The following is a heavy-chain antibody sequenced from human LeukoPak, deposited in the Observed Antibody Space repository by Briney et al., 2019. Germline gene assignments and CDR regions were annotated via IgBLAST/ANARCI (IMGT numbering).Heavy chain of an antibody. CDR3: AKDRWGAVAGTGDAFDI. CDR1: GFTVSSNY. V-gene: IGHV3-53*05. D-gene: IGHD6-19*01. J-gene: IGHJ3*02. Sequence: GGSLRLSCAASGFTVSSNYMSWVRQAPGKGLEWVSVIYSGGSTYYADSVKGRFTISRDNSKNTLYLQMNSLRAEDTAVYYCAKDRWGAVAGTGDAFDIWGQGTMVTVSS. CDR2: IYSGGST.